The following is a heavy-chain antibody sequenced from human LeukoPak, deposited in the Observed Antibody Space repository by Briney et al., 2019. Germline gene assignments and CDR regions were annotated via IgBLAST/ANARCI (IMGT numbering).Heavy chain of an antibody. CDR1: GYTFTGYY. CDR3: ARDHQYYYGSGKGPADY. V-gene: IGHV1-2*02. D-gene: IGHD3-10*01. Sequence: ASVKVSCKASGYTFTGYYMHWVRQAPGQGLEWMGWINPNSGGTSYAQKFQGRVTMTRDTSISTAYMELSRLRSDDTAVYYCARDHQYYYGSGKGPADYWGQGTLVTVSS. J-gene: IGHJ4*02. CDR2: INPNSGGT.